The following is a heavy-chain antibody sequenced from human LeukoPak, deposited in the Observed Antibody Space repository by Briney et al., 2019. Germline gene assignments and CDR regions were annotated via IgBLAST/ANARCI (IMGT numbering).Heavy chain of an antibody. V-gene: IGHV4-39*01. CDR2: IYYSGRT. CDR1: GGSISSSSYY. CDR3: ARTRYYYNSRSYGAPYYFDY. D-gene: IGHD3-10*01. J-gene: IGHJ4*02. Sequence: SETLSLTCTVSGGSISSSSYYWGWIRQPPGKGLEWIGSIYYSGRTYYNASLKSRVTISVDTSKNQFSLKLSSVTAADTAVYYCARTRYYYNSRSYGAPYYFDYWGQGTLVTVSS.